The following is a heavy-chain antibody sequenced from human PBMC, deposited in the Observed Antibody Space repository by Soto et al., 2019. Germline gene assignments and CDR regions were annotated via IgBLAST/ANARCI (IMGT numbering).Heavy chain of an antibody. D-gene: IGHD3-3*01. CDR3: ARDSPYYDFWSGYPRMDV. Sequence: QVQLVQSGAEVKKPGSSVKVSCKASGGTFSSYAISWVRQAPGQGLEWMGGIIPIFGTANYAQKFQGRVTITADESTSTAYMERSSLRSEDTAVYYCARDSPYYDFWSGYPRMDVWGQGTTVTVSS. J-gene: IGHJ6*02. CDR1: GGTFSSYA. CDR2: IIPIFGTA. V-gene: IGHV1-69*01.